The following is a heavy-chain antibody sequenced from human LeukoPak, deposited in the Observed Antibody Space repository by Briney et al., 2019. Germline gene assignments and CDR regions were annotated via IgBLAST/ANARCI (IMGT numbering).Heavy chain of an antibody. CDR2: MNPNSGNT. J-gene: IGHJ6*03. CDR1: GYTFTSYD. V-gene: IGHV1-8*03. D-gene: IGHD6-13*01. CDR3: ARTPYSSSWQSYYYYYMDV. Sequence: GASVKVSCKASGYTFTSYDINWVRQATGQGLEWMGWMNPNSGNTGYAQKFQGRVTITRNTSISTAYMELSNLRSEDTAVYYCARTPYSSSWQSYYYYYMDVWGKGTTVTVSS.